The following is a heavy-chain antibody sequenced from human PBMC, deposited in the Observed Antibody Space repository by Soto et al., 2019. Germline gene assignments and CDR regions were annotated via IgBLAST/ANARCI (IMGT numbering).Heavy chain of an antibody. CDR3: ARVSYYYDSSGYLPDY. CDR1: GYTFTNYG. Sequence: ASVKVSCKASGYTFTNYGISWVRQAPGQGLEWMGWISAYNGNTNYAQKLQGGVTMTTDTSTSTAYMELRSLRSDDTAVYYCARVSYYYDSSGYLPDYWGQGTLVTVSS. CDR2: ISAYNGNT. D-gene: IGHD3-22*01. J-gene: IGHJ4*02. V-gene: IGHV1-18*01.